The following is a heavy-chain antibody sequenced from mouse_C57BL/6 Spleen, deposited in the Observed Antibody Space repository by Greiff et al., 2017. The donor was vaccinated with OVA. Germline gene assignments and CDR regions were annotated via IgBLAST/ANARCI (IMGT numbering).Heavy chain of an antibody. Sequence: QVQLQQPGAELVRPGSSVKLSCKASGYTFTSYWMHWVKQRPIQGLEWIGNIDPSDSETHYNQKFKDKATLTVDNSSSTAYMQLSSLTSEDSAVYYGARGGYYGSSSYWYFDVWGTGTTVTVSS. CDR1: GYTFTSYW. V-gene: IGHV1-52*01. D-gene: IGHD1-1*01. CDR3: ARGGYYGSSSYWYFDV. CDR2: IDPSDSET. J-gene: IGHJ1*03.